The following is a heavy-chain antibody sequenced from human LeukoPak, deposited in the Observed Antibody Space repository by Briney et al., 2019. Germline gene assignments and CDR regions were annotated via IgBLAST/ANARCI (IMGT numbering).Heavy chain of an antibody. CDR1: GFTFSSYE. Sequence: GGSLRLSCAASGFTFSSYEMNWVRQAPGKGLEWVSYISSSGSTIYYADSVKGRFTISRDNAKNSLYLQMNSLRAEDTAVYYCARESYYYYYMDVWGKGTTVTVSS. CDR2: ISSSGSTI. CDR3: ARESYYYYYMDV. J-gene: IGHJ6*03. V-gene: IGHV3-48*03.